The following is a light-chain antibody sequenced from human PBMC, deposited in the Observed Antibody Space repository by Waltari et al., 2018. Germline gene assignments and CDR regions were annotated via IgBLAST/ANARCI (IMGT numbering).Light chain of an antibody. J-gene: IGLJ3*02. CDR1: SLRSSY. V-gene: IGLV3-19*01. Sequence: SSELTQDPAVSVALGQTVRFTCQGDSLRSSYASWYQLKPGQAPVLVIYGKDKRPSGIPDRISGYSSGTKSALTITGAQAEDEDDYYCSSRNGRANQVVFAGGTKVTVL. CDR3: SSRNGRANQVV. CDR2: GKD.